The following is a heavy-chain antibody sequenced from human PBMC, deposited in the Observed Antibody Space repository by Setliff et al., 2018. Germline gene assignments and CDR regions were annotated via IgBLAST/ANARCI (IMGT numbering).Heavy chain of an antibody. CDR3: AREVGTSTSSDAFDV. J-gene: IGHJ3*01. CDR2: IYHSGSA. Sequence: SETLSLTCTVSGDSISSGDYFWSWIRQPPGKGLEWIACIYHSGSAYYNPSLESRVTMSVDTSKNQFSLHLTSVTAADTAVYYCAREVGTSTSSDAFDVWGQGMMVTVSS. D-gene: IGHD1-26*01. CDR1: GDSISSGDYF. V-gene: IGHV4-30-4*08.